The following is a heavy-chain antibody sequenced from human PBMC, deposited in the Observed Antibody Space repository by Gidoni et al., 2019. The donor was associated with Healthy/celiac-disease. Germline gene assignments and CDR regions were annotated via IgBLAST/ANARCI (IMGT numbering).Heavy chain of an antibody. CDR1: GYTFTSYG. Sequence: QVQLVQSGAEVKKPGASVKVSCKASGYTFTSYGISWVRQAPGQGLEWMGWISAYNGNKNYAQKLQGRVTMTTDTSTSTAYMELRSLRSDDTAVYYCARDWFGYSSGWSFDYWGQGTLVTVSS. V-gene: IGHV1-18*01. J-gene: IGHJ4*02. CDR3: ARDWFGYSSGWSFDY. D-gene: IGHD6-19*01. CDR2: ISAYNGNK.